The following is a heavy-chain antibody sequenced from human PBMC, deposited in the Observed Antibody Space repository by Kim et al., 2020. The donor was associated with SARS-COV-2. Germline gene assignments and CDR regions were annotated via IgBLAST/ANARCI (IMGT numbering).Heavy chain of an antibody. CDR3: AKEIRTTGTTSYYFGMDV. CDR2: VSGSGDIT. CDR1: GFTFSSYA. J-gene: IGHJ6*02. V-gene: IGHV3-23*01. Sequence: GGSLRLSCAASGFTFSSYALNWVRQAPGKGLEWVSAVSGSGDITYYGDSLRGRFTISRDNSKNTVYLQMNSLRAEDTAVYYCAKEIRTTGTTSYYFGMDVWGQGTTVTVSS. D-gene: IGHD1-1*01.